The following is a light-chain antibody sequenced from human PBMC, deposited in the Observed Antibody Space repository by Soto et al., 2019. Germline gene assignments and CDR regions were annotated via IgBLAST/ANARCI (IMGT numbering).Light chain of an antibody. Sequence: EIVMPQSPATLSVSPGERAPLSCRASQSVRSTLAWSQQKPGQAPRLRIFGESGRATGIPERCSGSGAGTDCSLNISRLQPEDSAVYYCQQYGSSLLTFGGGTKV. CDR1: QSVRST. CDR2: GES. V-gene: IGKV3-20*01. J-gene: IGKJ4*01. CDR3: QQYGSSLLT.